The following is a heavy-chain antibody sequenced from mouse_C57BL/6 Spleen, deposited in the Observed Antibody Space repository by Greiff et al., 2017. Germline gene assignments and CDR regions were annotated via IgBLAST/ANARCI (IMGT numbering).Heavy chain of an antibody. CDR2: IYPGDGDT. CDR1: GYAFSSSW. J-gene: IGHJ3*01. Sequence: QVQLQQSGPELVKPGASVKISCKASGYAFSSSWLNWVKQRPGKGLEWIGRIYPGDGDTNYNGKFKGKATLTADKSSSTVYMQLRSLTSADSAVYFCARVRRDGYSFAYWGQGTLVTVSA. D-gene: IGHD2-3*01. CDR3: ARVRRDGYSFAY. V-gene: IGHV1-82*01.